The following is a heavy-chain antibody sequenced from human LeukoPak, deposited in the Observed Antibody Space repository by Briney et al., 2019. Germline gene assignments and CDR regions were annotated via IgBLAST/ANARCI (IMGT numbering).Heavy chain of an antibody. V-gene: IGHV3-21*01. Sequence: GGSLRLSCAASGFTLSSYNMNWVRPAPGKGLEWVSSISSGSSYIFYADSVKGRFTISRDNAENSLYLQMNSLRAEDTAVYYCARFYAFWTGYPGPYFDYWGQGTLVTVSS. CDR1: GFTLSSYN. CDR2: ISSGSSYI. D-gene: IGHD3-3*01. CDR3: ARFYAFWTGYPGPYFDY. J-gene: IGHJ4*02.